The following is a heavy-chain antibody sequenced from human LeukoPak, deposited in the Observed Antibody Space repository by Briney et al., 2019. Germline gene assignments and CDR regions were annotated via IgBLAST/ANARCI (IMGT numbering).Heavy chain of an antibody. CDR3: ARTYYYDSRIDP. D-gene: IGHD3-22*01. J-gene: IGHJ5*02. V-gene: IGHV4-30-4*01. CDR2: VYYSGST. Sequence: SQTLSLTFSVSGGSISSGDYCSSWIRRPPGKGLERFVLVYYSGSTYYKRSLSSRDSMSADTSKNQLSLKLSSVAAADTAVYYCARTYYYDSRIDPWGQGILVTVSS. CDR1: GGSISSGDYC.